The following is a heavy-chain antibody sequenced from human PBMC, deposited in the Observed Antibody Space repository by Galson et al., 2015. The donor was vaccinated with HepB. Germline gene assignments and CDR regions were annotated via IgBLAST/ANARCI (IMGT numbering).Heavy chain of an antibody. J-gene: IGHJ4*02. CDR1: GFTFSSYW. CDR2: INSDGSST. D-gene: IGHD6-13*01. Sequence: SLRLSCAASGFTFSSYWMHWVRQAPGKGLVWVSRINSDGSSTSYADSVKGRFTISRDNAKNTLYLQMNSLRAEDTAVYYCARGFDILGSSWYDSLVLDYWGQGTLVTVSS. CDR3: ARGFDILGSSWYDSLVLDY. V-gene: IGHV3-74*01.